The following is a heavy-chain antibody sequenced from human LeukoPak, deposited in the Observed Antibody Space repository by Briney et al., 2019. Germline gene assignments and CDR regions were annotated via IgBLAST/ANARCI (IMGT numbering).Heavy chain of an antibody. V-gene: IGHV3-23*01. D-gene: IGHD2-2*03. CDR3: AKDSGYCSSSGCYFDF. J-gene: IGHJ4*02. Sequence: GGSLRLSCAASGFTFKTYAMTWVRQAPGKGLEWVSGISGSGESTYYADSVKGRFTISRDNSKDTLYLQMNSLRAEDTAVYYCAKDSGYCSSSGCYFDFWGQGTLVSVSS. CDR1: GFTFKTYA. CDR2: ISGSGEST.